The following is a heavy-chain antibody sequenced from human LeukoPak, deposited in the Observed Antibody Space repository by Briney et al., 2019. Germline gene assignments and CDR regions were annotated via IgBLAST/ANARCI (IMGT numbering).Heavy chain of an antibody. Sequence: GGSLRLSCAASGFTFSSYAMSWVRQAPGKGLEWVSAISGSGGSTYYADSVKGRFTISRDNSKNTLYLQMNSLRAEDTAVFSGANLGDLYYDFWSALDYYYYGMDVWGKGTTVTVPS. CDR1: GFTFSSYA. D-gene: IGHD3-3*01. V-gene: IGHV3-23*01. CDR3: ANLGDLYYDFWSALDYYYYGMDV. CDR2: ISGSGGST. J-gene: IGHJ6*04.